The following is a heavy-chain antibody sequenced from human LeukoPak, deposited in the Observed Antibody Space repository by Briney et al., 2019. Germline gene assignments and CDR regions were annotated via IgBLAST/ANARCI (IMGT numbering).Heavy chain of an antibody. Sequence: GGSKRLSCAASGFTFSSYEMNWIRQAPGKGLEWVSYISSSGSTIYYADSVKGRFTISRDNAKNSLYLQMNSLRAEDTAVYYCAELGITMIGGVWGKGTTVTISS. CDR1: GFTFSSYE. CDR2: ISSSGSTI. V-gene: IGHV3-48*03. J-gene: IGHJ6*04. CDR3: AELGITMIGGV. D-gene: IGHD3-10*02.